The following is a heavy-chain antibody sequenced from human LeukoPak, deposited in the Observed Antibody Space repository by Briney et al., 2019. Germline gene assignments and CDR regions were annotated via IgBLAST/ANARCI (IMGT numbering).Heavy chain of an antibody. D-gene: IGHD6-19*01. CDR2: ISGSGCST. V-gene: IGHV3-23*01. CDR3: AKGDGWGSSGWFPFDY. CDR1: GFTFSSYA. Sequence: GGSLRLSCAASGFTFSSYAMSWVRQAPGKGLEWVSAISGSGCSTYYADSVKGRFTISRDNSKNTLYLQMNSLRAEDTAVYYCAKGDGWGSSGWFPFDYWGQGTLVTVSS. J-gene: IGHJ4*02.